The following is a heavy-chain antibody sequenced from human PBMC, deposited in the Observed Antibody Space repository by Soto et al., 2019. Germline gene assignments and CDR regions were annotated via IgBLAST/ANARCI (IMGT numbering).Heavy chain of an antibody. CDR2: INWNGGST. Sequence: GGSLRLSCAASGFTFDDYGMSWVRQAPGKGLEWVSGINWNGGSTGYADSVKGRFTTSRDNAKNSLYLQMNSLRAEETALYYCARRPRNPAWDYYYYGMDVWGQGTTVTVSS. D-gene: IGHD2-2*01. J-gene: IGHJ6*02. V-gene: IGHV3-20*04. CDR3: ARRPRNPAWDYYYYGMDV. CDR1: GFTFDDYG.